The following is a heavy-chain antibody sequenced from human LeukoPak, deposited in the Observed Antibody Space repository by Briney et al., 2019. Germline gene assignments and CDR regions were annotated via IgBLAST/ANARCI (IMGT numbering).Heavy chain of an antibody. D-gene: IGHD6-13*01. CDR1: GFTFSSYA. CDR2: ISGSGGST. Sequence: HAGGSLRLSCAASGFTFSSYAMSWVRQAPGKGLEWVSAISGSGGSTYYADSVKGRFTISRDNSKNTLYLQMNSLRAEDTAVYYCAKDYLAAAVGGDFDYWGQGTLVTVSS. CDR3: AKDYLAAAVGGDFDY. J-gene: IGHJ4*02. V-gene: IGHV3-23*01.